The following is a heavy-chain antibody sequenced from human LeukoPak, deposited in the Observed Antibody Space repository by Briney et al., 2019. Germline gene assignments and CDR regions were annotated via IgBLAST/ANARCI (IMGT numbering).Heavy chain of an antibody. D-gene: IGHD5-18*01. CDR1: GGSISSSSYY. CDR3: ARDPRFGYSYGGFDY. J-gene: IGHJ4*02. Sequence: SETLSLTCTVSGGSISSSSYYWGWFRQPPGKGLEWIGNIYYSGSTYYNPSLKSRVTISVDTSKNQFSLKLSSVTAADTAVYYCARDPRFGYSYGGFDYWGQGTLVTVSS. V-gene: IGHV4-39*07. CDR2: IYYSGST.